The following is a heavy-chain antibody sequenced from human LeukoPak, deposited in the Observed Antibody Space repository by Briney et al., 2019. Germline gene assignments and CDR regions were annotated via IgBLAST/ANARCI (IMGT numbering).Heavy chain of an antibody. Sequence: GRSLRLSCAASGFTFSDYYMSWIRQAPGKGLEWVANIKQDGSEKYYVDSVKGRFTISRDNAKNSLYLQMNSLRAEDTAVYYCARKNGLDYWGQGTLVTVSS. J-gene: IGHJ4*02. CDR2: IKQDGSEK. CDR3: ARKNGLDY. V-gene: IGHV3-7*01. CDR1: GFTFSDYY.